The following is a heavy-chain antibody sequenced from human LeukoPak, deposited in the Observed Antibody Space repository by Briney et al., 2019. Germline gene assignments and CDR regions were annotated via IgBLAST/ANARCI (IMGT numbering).Heavy chain of an antibody. D-gene: IGHD3-3*01. CDR2: IRRKANAGTT. CDR1: GFTLGDYA. Sequence: PGGSLRLSCTAFGFTLGDYAMSWVRQAPGKGPEWVGFIRRKANAGTTEYAASVKGRFTISRDDSKSIAYLQMNSLKTEDTAVYYCTSGLYYDSWSDLFDYWGQGTLVTVSS. CDR3: TSGLYYDSWSDLFDY. J-gene: IGHJ4*02. V-gene: IGHV3-49*04.